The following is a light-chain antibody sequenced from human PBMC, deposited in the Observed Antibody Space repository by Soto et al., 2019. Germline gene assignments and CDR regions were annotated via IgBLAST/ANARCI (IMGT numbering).Light chain of an antibody. V-gene: IGKV1-5*01. J-gene: IGKJ2*01. CDR1: QSGSRR. CDR3: HTYNSYSLHT. CDR2: DAS. Sequence: DIQMTQSPSTLSASVGDRITITCRASQSGSRRLAWFQQKPGKAPKLLIYDASSLESGVPSRFSGRGSGTEFTLTIISLQPDDCATYYCHTYNSYSLHTFGQGTKLEIK.